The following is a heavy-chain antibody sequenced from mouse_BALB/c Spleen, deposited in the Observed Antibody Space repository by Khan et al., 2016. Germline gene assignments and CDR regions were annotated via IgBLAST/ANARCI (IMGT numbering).Heavy chain of an antibody. J-gene: IGHJ3*01. Sequence: QLQLEESGAELMKPGASVKISCKATGYTFSRYWIEWVKERPGHGLAWIGEILPGTGSNNYNEKLKGKATFTAETSSNTAYIQLSSLTSEDSAVYYCARGASWGRGTLVTVSA. CDR2: ILPGTGSN. V-gene: IGHV1-9*01. CDR1: GYTFSRYW. CDR3: ARGAS.